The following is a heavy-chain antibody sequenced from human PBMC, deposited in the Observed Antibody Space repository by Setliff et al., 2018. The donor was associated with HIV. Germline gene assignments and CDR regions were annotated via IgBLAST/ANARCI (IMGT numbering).Heavy chain of an antibody. Sequence: SLRLSCVASGVTFSSAQMNWVRQAPGKGLEWVSYISYGSRAIYYADSVKGRFTVSRDDAKNSVYLHMSSLTAEDTAVYYCARDRPNWAMDYWGQGTLVTVSS. CDR3: ARDRPNWAMDY. CDR2: ISYGSRAI. V-gene: IGHV3-48*01. CDR1: GVTFSSAQ. D-gene: IGHD7-27*01. J-gene: IGHJ4*02.